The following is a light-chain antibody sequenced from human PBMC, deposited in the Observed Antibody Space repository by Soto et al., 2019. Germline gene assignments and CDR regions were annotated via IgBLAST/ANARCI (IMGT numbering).Light chain of an antibody. J-gene: IGKJ2*01. V-gene: IGKV3-15*01. CDR2: GAS. CDR1: QCVSSN. CDR3: QQYNNWPHT. Sequence: EIVMTQSPATLSVSPGERATLSCRASQCVSSNLAWYQQKPGQAPRLLIYGASTRATGIPARFSGSGSGTEFTLTISSLQSEDFAVYSCQQYNNWPHTFGQGTKLEIK.